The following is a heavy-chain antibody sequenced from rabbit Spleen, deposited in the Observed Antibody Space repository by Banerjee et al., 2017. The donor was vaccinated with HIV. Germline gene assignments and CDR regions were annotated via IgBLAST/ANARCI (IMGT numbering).Heavy chain of an antibody. V-gene: IGHV1S40*01. CDR3: ARDVCASVNSDVFNF. D-gene: IGHD6-1*01. CDR2: IYSGSSGNT. J-gene: IGHJ3*01. CDR1: LFFSSSGY. Sequence: QSLLEYGGGLLKQPGSLPQPSSKSCLFFSSSGYVSWVRQAPGKGLEWIGCIYSGSSGNTYYASWAKGRFTISKTSSTTVTLQMTSLTAADTATYFCARDVCASVNSDVFNFWGQGTLVTVS.